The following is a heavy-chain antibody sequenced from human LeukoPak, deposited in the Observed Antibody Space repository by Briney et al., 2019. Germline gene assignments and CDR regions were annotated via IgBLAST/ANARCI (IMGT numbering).Heavy chain of an antibody. Sequence: GGSLRLSRAASGFTFSSYAMSWVRQAPGKGLEWVAATSSSDSGKYHADSVRGRFTISRDNSKNTLYLQMNSLRAEDTAVYYCARNLNDYGDRIWDYWGQGTLVTVSS. CDR3: ARNLNDYGDRIWDY. V-gene: IGHV3-23*01. CDR2: TSSSDSGK. CDR1: GFTFSSYA. D-gene: IGHD4-17*01. J-gene: IGHJ4*02.